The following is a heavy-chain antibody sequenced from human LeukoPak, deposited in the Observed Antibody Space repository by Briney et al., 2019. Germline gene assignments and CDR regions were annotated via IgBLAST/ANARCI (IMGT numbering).Heavy chain of an antibody. CDR3: ARVSSGSYSY. V-gene: IGHV3-30*02. J-gene: IGHJ4*02. CDR1: GFTFSSYD. CDR2: IRYDGSRK. D-gene: IGHD1-26*01. Sequence: GGSLRLSCAASGFTFSSYDMNWVRQAPGKGLEWVAFIRYDGSRKYYADSVKGRFTISRDNSKNTVYLQMNSLRAEDTAVYYCARVSSGSYSYWGQGTLVTVSS.